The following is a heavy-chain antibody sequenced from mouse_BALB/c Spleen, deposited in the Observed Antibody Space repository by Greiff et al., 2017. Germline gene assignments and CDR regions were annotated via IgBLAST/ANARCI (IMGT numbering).Heavy chain of an antibody. J-gene: IGHJ3*01. Sequence: VQLVESGAELAKPGASVKMSCKASGYTFTSYWMHWVKQRPGQGLEWIGYINPSTGYTEYNQKFKDKATLTADKSSSTAYMQLSSLTSEDSAVYYCAGYSPWFAYWGQGTLVTVSA. CDR3: AGYSPWFAY. V-gene: IGHV1-7*01. CDR1: GYTFTSYW. CDR2: INPSTGYT.